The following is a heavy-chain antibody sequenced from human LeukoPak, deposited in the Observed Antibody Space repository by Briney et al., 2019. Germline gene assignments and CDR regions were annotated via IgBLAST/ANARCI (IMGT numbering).Heavy chain of an antibody. J-gene: IGHJ4*02. V-gene: IGHV1-2*02. CDR1: GYTFTGYY. CDR3: ARDRYSYDSSGDFDY. CDR2: INSNSGGT. D-gene: IGHD3-22*01. Sequence: GSVKVSCKGSGYTFTGYYMHWVRQAAGQGLEGMGLINSNSGGTNYAQKFQGRVTMTRDTSISTDYIEMSRLRSDNTAVYYCARDRYSYDSSGDFDYWGQGTLVTVSS.